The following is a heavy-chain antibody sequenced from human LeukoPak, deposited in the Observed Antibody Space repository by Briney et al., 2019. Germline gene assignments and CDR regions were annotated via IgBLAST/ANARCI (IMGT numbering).Heavy chain of an antibody. CDR2: IYPGDSET. Sequence: GASLRISCKGSGYSFTGYWIGWVRQMPGKGLEWMGIIYPGDSETRYSPSFQGQVTISADKSITTAFLQWNSLKASDTAMYYCARPRIVGAHRGGFDYWGRGTLVTVSS. V-gene: IGHV5-51*01. D-gene: IGHD1-26*01. J-gene: IGHJ4*02. CDR1: GYSFTGYW. CDR3: ARPRIVGAHRGGFDY.